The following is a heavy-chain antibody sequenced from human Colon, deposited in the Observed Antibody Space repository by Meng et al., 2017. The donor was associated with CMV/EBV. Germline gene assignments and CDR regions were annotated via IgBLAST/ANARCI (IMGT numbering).Heavy chain of an antibody. Sequence: GESLKISCAASGFTFSSYSMNWVRQAPGKGLEWVSSISSSSSYIYYADSVKGRFTISRDNAKNSLYLQMNSLKTEDAAVYYCARNSIFGVVQHYGMDLWGQGTTVTVSS. CDR2: ISSSSSYI. V-gene: IGHV3-21*04. D-gene: IGHD3-3*01. J-gene: IGHJ6*02. CDR3: ARNSIFGVVQHYGMDL. CDR1: GFTFSSYS.